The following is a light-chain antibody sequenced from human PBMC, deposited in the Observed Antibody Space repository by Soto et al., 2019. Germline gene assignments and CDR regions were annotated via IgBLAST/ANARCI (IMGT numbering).Light chain of an antibody. J-gene: IGLJ1*01. Sequence: SALTQPRSVSGSPGQSVIISCAGTSNDVGAYNYVSWYQQHPGKAPKLVIYDVSKRPSGVPARFSGSKSGNTASLTISGLQAEDEADYFCCSYANTTTLEYVFGTGTKVTVL. CDR1: SNDVGAYNY. CDR3: CSYANTTTLEYV. V-gene: IGLV2-11*01. CDR2: DVS.